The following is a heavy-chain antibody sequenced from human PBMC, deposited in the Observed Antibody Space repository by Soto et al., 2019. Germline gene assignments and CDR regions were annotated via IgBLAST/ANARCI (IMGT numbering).Heavy chain of an antibody. CDR1: GGTFSSYT. CDR2: IIPILGIA. V-gene: IGHV1-69*02. CDR3: ASLLVRVTANSIDY. D-gene: IGHD2-21*02. J-gene: IGHJ4*02. Sequence: QVQLVQSGAEVKKPGSSVKVSCKASGGTFSSYTISWVRQAPGQGLEWMGRIIPILGIANYAQKFQGRVTITADKSTSTAYMELSSLRSDDSAVYYLASLLVRVTANSIDYWGQGTLVTVSS.